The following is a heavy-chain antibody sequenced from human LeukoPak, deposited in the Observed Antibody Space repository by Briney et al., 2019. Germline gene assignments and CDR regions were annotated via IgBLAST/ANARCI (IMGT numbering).Heavy chain of an antibody. J-gene: IGHJ4*02. CDR3: ARGLPTVTPGDY. Sequence: ASVKVSCKASGYTFTSYGFSWVRQAPGQGLEWMGWINPNSGVTNYAKKFQGRVTMTRDRSISTGYMELSRLRSDDTAEYYCARGLPTVTPGDYWGQGTLVTVSS. CDR2: INPNSGVT. V-gene: IGHV1-2*02. CDR1: GYTFTSYG. D-gene: IGHD4-17*01.